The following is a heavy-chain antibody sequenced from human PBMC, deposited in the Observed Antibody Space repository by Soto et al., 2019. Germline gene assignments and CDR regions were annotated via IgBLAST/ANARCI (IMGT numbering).Heavy chain of an antibody. J-gene: IGHJ4*02. CDR1: GYTFTANG. CDR2: ISTSNGDT. V-gene: IGHV1-18*04. Sequence: QVQLVQSGAEVKKPGASVTVSCKASGYTFTANGVIWVRQARGHGLEWIGWISTSNGDTNYAHSLQGRVTMTTDTSTSTAYLEERSLRSDDTAVYWCARDVGYSYGYGYGYWGQGTLVTVSS. CDR3: ARDVGYSYGYGYGY. D-gene: IGHD5-18*01.